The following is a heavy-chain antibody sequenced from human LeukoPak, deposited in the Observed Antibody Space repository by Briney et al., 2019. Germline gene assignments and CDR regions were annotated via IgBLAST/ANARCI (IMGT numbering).Heavy chain of an antibody. CDR2: ISGSGGST. J-gene: IGHJ4*02. CDR3: AKGGPFGVLTPYYFDY. Sequence: PGGSLRLSCAASRFSFSNYAMSWVRQAPGKGLEWVSTISGSGGSTYYADSVKGRFTISRDNSKNTLYLQMNSLRAEDTAVYYCAKGGPFGVLTPYYFDYWGQGTLVTVSS. CDR1: RFSFSNYA. V-gene: IGHV3-23*01. D-gene: IGHD3-3*01.